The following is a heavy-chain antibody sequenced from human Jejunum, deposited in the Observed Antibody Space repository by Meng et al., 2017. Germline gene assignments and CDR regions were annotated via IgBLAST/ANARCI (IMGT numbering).Heavy chain of an antibody. CDR3: ARAIRERYFDS. J-gene: IGHJ4*02. CDR1: GVSTTAPFY. CDR2: VWPSGAT. Sequence: QGQLQVSGPGLVKPSRTLSLTCTVSGVSTTAPFYWTWIRQAPGKGLEWIGEVWPSGATYYNPSLSSRITISIDTSNNQFSLEVAFLTAADTAVYHCARAIRERYFDSWGQGTLVTVSS. D-gene: IGHD1-14*01. V-gene: IGHV4-4*02.